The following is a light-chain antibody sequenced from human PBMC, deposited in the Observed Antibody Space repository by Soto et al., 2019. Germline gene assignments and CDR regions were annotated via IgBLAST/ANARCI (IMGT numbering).Light chain of an antibody. Sequence: DVQLTQSPSFLSASEGDRVAITCRASQGISSYLAWYQQKPGKAPKLLIYAASTLQSGVPSRFSGSGSGTEFTLTISSLQPEDFATYYCQQLNSYSLTFGGGTKVDIK. J-gene: IGKJ4*01. V-gene: IGKV1-9*01. CDR2: AAS. CDR1: QGISSY. CDR3: QQLNSYSLT.